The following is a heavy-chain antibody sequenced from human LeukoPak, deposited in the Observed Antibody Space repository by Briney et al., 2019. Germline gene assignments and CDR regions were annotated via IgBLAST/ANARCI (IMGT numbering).Heavy chain of an antibody. CDR3: AKGSSSSSGRPDC. D-gene: IGHD6-6*01. J-gene: IGHJ4*02. CDR2: ISGSGGNT. CDR1: GFTFSNYA. Sequence: PGRSLRLSCAASGFTFSNYAMTWVRQAPGKGLEWVSSISGSGGNTDYADSVKGRFTISRDSSKNTLYLQLNSLRAEDTAVYYCAKGSSSSSGRPDCWGQGTLVTVSS. V-gene: IGHV3-23*01.